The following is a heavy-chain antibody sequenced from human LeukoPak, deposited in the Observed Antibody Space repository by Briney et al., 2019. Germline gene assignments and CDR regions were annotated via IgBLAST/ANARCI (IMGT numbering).Heavy chain of an antibody. V-gene: IGHV4-59*08. J-gene: IGHJ3*02. Sequence: SETLSLTCTVSGGSISSYYWSWIRQPPGKGLEWIGYIYYSGSTNYNPSLKSRVTISVDTSKNQFSLKLSSVTAADTAIYYCARSGDLSAFDIWGQGTMVTVSS. D-gene: IGHD1-26*01. CDR3: ARSGDLSAFDI. CDR2: IYYSGST. CDR1: GGSISSYY.